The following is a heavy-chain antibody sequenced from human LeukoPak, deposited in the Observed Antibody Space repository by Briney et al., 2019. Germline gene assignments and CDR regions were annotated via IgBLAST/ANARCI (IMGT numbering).Heavy chain of an antibody. V-gene: IGHV1-2*02. D-gene: IGHD6-13*01. Sequence: ASVKVSCKASGYTFTGYYMHWMRQAPGQGLEWMGWINPNSGGTNYAQKFQGRVTMTRDTSISTAYMELSRLRSDDTAVYYCAREIAAAGTEDYYYGMDVWGQGTTVTVSS. J-gene: IGHJ6*02. CDR3: AREIAAAGTEDYYYGMDV. CDR1: GYTFTGYY. CDR2: INPNSGGT.